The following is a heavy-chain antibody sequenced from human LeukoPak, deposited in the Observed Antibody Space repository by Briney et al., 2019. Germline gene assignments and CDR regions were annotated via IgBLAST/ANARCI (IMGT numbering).Heavy chain of an antibody. D-gene: IGHD6-13*01. CDR2: IIPIFGTA. CDR1: GGTFSSYA. J-gene: IGHJ6*02. Sequence: SVKVSCKASGGTFSSYAISWVRQAPGQGLEWMGGIIPIFGTANYAQKFQGRVTITADESTSTAYMELSSLRSEDTAVYYCARVCVAAGAYYYGMDVWGQGTTVTVSS. V-gene: IGHV1-69*13. CDR3: ARVCVAAGAYYYGMDV.